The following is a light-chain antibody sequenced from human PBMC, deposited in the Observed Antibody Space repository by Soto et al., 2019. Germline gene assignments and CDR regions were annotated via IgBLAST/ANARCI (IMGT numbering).Light chain of an antibody. J-gene: IGKJ1*01. Sequence: DIQMTQSPSTLSASLGDRVTITCRASQSISNWLAWYQQKPGKAPKLLIYDASSLESGVPSRFSGSRSGTDFTLTISRLEPEDFAVYYCQQYGRSPVTFGQGTKVDI. CDR3: QQYGRSPVT. CDR1: QSISNW. V-gene: IGKV1-5*01. CDR2: DAS.